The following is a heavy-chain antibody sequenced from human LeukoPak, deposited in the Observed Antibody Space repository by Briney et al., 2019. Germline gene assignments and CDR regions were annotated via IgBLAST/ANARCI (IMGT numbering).Heavy chain of an antibody. CDR3: ARDLFQYSSSSYVGY. Sequence: ASVKVSCKASGSTFASYGFSWVRQAPGQGLEWMGWISIDHGDTNYAQRFQGRVTMTTDTSTSTAYMEVSSLRSDDTAVYYCARDLFQYSSSSYVGYWGQGTLVTVSS. J-gene: IGHJ4*02. D-gene: IGHD6-6*01. CDR2: ISIDHGDT. CDR1: GSTFASYG. V-gene: IGHV1-18*01.